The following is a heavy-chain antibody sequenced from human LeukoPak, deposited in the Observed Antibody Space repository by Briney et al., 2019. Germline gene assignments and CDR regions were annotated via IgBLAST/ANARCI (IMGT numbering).Heavy chain of an antibody. Sequence: SETLSLTCAVSGGSISSGGYYWGWVRQPPGTGLEWVGYIYYSGSTNYNPSLKSRVTISVDTSKNQFSLKLSSVTAADTAVYYCARASQYGSGSHLDYWGQGTLVTVSS. D-gene: IGHD3-10*01. CDR1: GGSISSGGYY. J-gene: IGHJ4*02. CDR3: ARASQYGSGSHLDY. V-gene: IGHV4-61*08. CDR2: IYYSGST.